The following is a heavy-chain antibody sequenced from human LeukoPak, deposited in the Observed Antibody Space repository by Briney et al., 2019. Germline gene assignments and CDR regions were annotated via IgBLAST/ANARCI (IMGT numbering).Heavy chain of an antibody. J-gene: IGHJ5*02. Sequence: GGSLRLSCAASGFTFSSYDMHWVRQATGKGLEWVSAIGTAGDTYYPGSVKGRFNISRENAKNSLYLQMNSLRAGDTAVYYCARGYCSSTSCYTRGSWFDPWGQGTLVTVSS. CDR1: GFTFSSYD. CDR3: ARGYCSSTSCYTRGSWFDP. V-gene: IGHV3-13*01. CDR2: IGTAGDT. D-gene: IGHD2-2*02.